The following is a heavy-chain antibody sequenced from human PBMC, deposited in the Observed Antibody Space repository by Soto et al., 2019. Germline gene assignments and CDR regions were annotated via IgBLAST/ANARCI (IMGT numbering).Heavy chain of an antibody. CDR2: MQPSSGRT. CDR3: ARGVTGGVDY. J-gene: IGHJ4*02. CDR1: GYSFTSLD. V-gene: IGHV1-8*01. Sequence: QVQLVQSGAEVREPGASVKVSCKASGYSFTSLDINWERQTTGQGLEWMGWMQPSSGRTGYAQKFQGRVTMTRDTSINAAYMELSSLTADATAFYYCARGVTGGVDYWGQGTLVTVSS. D-gene: IGHD3-16*01.